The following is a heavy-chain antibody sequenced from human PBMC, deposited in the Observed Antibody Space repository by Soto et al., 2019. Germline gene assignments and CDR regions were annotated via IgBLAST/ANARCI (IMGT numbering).Heavy chain of an antibody. CDR1: GFTFSNYA. Sequence: GSLRLSCAATGFTFSNYAMSWVRQAPGKGLEWVSGIGSSAGSTYYADSVKGRFTISRDNSKNTLYLQMNSLRDEDTAVYYCAKGNYDILTGLDYWGQGTLVTVSS. D-gene: IGHD3-9*01. J-gene: IGHJ4*02. CDR2: IGSSAGST. V-gene: IGHV3-23*01. CDR3: AKGNYDILTGLDY.